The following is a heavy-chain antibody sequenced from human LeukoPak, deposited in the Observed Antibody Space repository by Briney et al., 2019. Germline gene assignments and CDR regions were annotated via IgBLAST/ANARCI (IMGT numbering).Heavy chain of an antibody. V-gene: IGHV3-23*01. CDR1: GFTFSSYA. J-gene: IGHJ4*02. D-gene: IGHD3-9*01. Sequence: PGGSLRLSCAASGFTFSSYAMSWVRQAPGKGLEWVSAISGSGGSTYYADSVKGRFTIFRDNSKNTLYLQMNSLRAEDTAVYYCAKDGYDILTGRDYWGQGTLVTVSS. CDR3: AKDGYDILTGRDY. CDR2: ISGSGGST.